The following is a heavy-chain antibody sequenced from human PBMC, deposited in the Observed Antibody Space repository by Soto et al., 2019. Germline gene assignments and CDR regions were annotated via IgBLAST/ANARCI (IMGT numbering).Heavy chain of an antibody. Sequence: HPGGSLRLSCAASGFTFSSNWMTWVRQAPGKGLEWVANIKQAGSETYYVDSVKGRFTISRDDAKNSLYLQMNSLRAEDTALYYCVRGSGYSYAFDIWGQGTMVTVS. CDR2: IKQAGSET. V-gene: IGHV3-7*01. D-gene: IGHD5-12*01. CDR3: VRGSGYSYAFDI. J-gene: IGHJ3*02. CDR1: GFTFSSNW.